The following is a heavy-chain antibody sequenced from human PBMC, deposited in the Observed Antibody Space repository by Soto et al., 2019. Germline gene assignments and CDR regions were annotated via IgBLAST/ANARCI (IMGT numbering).Heavy chain of an antibody. V-gene: IGHV3-33*08. CDR3: ARQLRVRYDAFDI. D-gene: IGHD6-6*01. CDR1: GFTFSSYG. Sequence: QVQLVESGGGVVQPGRSLRLSCAASGFTFSSYGMRWVRQAPGKGLEWVAVIWYDGSNKYYADSVKGRFTNTRDNSKNPLELKMNRLRAEDTAVYYCARQLRVRYDAFDIWGQGTMVTVSS. J-gene: IGHJ3*02. CDR2: IWYDGSNK.